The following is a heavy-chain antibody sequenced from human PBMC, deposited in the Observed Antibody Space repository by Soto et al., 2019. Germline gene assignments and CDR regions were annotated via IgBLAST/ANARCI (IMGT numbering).Heavy chain of an antibody. CDR1: GFTFSSYG. CDR3: AKHSGFWSGYYLYYYYYGMDV. D-gene: IGHD3-3*01. J-gene: IGHJ6*02. CDR2: ISYDGSNK. Sequence: GGSPRLSCAASGFTFSSYGMHWVRQAPGKGLEWVAVISYDGSNKYYADSVKGRFTISRDNSKNTLYLQMNSLRAEDTAVYYCAKHSGFWSGYYLYYYYYGMDVWGQGTTVTVSS. V-gene: IGHV3-30*18.